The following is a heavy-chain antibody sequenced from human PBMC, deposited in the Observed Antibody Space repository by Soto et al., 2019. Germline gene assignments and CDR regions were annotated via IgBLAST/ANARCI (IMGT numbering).Heavy chain of an antibody. Sequence: SETLSLTCAVYGESFSGYSWNWIRQPPGKGLEWIGKINHSGSTTYNPSLGKSRVTISVGTSQNQFSLKLSSVTAADTAVYYCARGKTYCHGGSCYEHFDFCGQGPLVTVYS. CDR1: GESFSGYS. CDR3: ARGKTYCHGGSCYEHFDF. V-gene: IGHV4-34*01. J-gene: IGHJ4*02. D-gene: IGHD2-15*01. CDR2: INHSGST.